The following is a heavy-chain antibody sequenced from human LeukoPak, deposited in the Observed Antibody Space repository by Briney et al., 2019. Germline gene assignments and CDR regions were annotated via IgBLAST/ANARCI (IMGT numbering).Heavy chain of an antibody. CDR2: VSGDGQRT. D-gene: IGHD1-14*01. CDR1: GFTFNNYA. CDR3: AKEQDNLLLLSHFDS. Sequence: GGSLRLSCAASGFTFNNYAMNWVRQTPGHGLQWVSAVSGDGQRTFYADSVKGRSTIFRDNSMNTLSLQMNSLRVEDTAVYYCAKEQDNLLLLSHFDSWGQGILVTVSA. V-gene: IGHV3-23*01. J-gene: IGHJ4*02.